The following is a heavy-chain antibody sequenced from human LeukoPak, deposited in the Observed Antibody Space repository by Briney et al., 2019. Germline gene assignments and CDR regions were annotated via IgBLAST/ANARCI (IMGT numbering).Heavy chain of an antibody. CDR2: IKQVGSEK. V-gene: IGHV3-7*01. CDR3: ASDPGPMVRGSYYYYGMDV. Sequence: GGSLRLSCAASGFTFISYWMSWVRQAPGKGLERVANIKQVGSEKYYLDSVKGRFTISRDNAKNSLYLQMNSLRAEDTAVYYCASDPGPMVRGSYYYYGMDVWGQGTTVTVSS. J-gene: IGHJ6*02. D-gene: IGHD3-10*01. CDR1: GFTFISYW.